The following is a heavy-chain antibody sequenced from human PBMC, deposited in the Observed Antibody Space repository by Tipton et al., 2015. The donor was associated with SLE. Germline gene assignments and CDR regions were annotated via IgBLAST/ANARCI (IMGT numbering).Heavy chain of an antibody. CDR3: TRGGNSGSYYAPLDY. V-gene: IGHV3-49*04. D-gene: IGHD1-26*01. CDR1: GFTLGDFH. J-gene: IGHJ4*02. Sequence: SLRLSCTASGFTLGDFHMIWVRQAPGKGLEWVGFIRSKAYGGTAEYAASVRGRFTISRDDSRSIAYLQMNSLQTEDTAVYYCTRGGNSGSYYAPLDYWGQGTLVTVSS. CDR2: IRSKAYGGTA.